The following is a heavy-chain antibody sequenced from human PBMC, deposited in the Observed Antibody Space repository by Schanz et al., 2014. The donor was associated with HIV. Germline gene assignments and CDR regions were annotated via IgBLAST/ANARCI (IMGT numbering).Heavy chain of an antibody. Sequence: QVQLVESGGGVVQPGGSLRLSCAASTFTFNNYDMGWVRQAPGKGLECVAFIWYDGSNKYYADSVKGRFTISRDNSKNTLYVQMNSLRAEDTAVYYCARDGAMAFSLGMDVWGQGTTVTVSS. J-gene: IGHJ6*02. CDR2: IWYDGSNK. CDR1: TFTFNNYD. CDR3: ARDGAMAFSLGMDV. V-gene: IGHV3-30*02. D-gene: IGHD2-2*01.